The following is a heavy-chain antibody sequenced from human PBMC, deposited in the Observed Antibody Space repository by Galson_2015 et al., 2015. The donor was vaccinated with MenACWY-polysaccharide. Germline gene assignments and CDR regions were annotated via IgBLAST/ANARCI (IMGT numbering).Heavy chain of an antibody. Sequence: SLRLSCAASGFTFSSYWMSWVRQAPGKGLEWVANIKEGGSEKYYVDSVKGRFTISRDNAKNSLYLQMNSLRAEDTAVYYCARVSVRFGGARTSVIDYWDQGTLVTVSS. CDR3: ARVSVRFGGARTSVIDY. CDR2: IKEGGSEK. D-gene: IGHD3-16*01. J-gene: IGHJ4*02. V-gene: IGHV3-7*03. CDR1: GFTFSSYW.